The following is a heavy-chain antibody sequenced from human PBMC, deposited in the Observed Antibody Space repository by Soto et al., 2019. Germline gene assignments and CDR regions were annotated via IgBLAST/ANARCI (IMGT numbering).Heavy chain of an antibody. D-gene: IGHD3-10*01. J-gene: IGHJ4*02. CDR3: ARDEGLYGSGSYWPDY. Sequence: QVQLVESGGGVVQPGRSLRLSCAPSGFTFSSYGMHWVRQAPGKGLEWVSVIWYDGSIKYYADSVKGRFTISRDNSKNTLYLHMSSLRAEDTAVYYCARDEGLYGSGSYWPDYWGQGTLVTVSS. V-gene: IGHV3-33*01. CDR1: GFTFSSYG. CDR2: IWYDGSIK.